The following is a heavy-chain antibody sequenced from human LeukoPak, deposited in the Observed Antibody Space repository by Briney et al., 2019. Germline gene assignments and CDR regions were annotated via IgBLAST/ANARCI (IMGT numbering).Heavy chain of an antibody. Sequence: ASVKVSCKVSGYTLTELSMHWVRQAPGKGLEWMGGFDPEDGETIYAQKFQGRVTMTEDTSTDTAYMELSSLRSEDTAVYYCATTHVVVPAAMPRENDYWGQGTLVTVSS. J-gene: IGHJ4*02. D-gene: IGHD2-2*01. CDR1: GYTLTELS. CDR2: FDPEDGET. V-gene: IGHV1-24*01. CDR3: ATTHVVVPAAMPRENDY.